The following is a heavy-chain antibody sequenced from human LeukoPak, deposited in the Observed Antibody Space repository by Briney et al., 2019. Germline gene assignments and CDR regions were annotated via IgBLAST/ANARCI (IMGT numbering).Heavy chain of an antibody. CDR3: ARERGAVAFDY. V-gene: IGHV4-59*01. CDR2: ICYSGST. D-gene: IGHD6-19*01. CDR1: GGSISSYY. Sequence: KPSETLSLTCTVSGGSISSYYWSWIRQPPGKGLEWIGYICYSGSTNYNPSLKSRVTISVDTSKNQFSLKLSSVTAADTAVYYCARERGAVAFDYWGQGTLVTVSS. J-gene: IGHJ4*02.